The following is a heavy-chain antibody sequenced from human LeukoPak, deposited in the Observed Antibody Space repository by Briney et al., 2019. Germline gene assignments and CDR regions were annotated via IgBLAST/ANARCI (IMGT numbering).Heavy chain of an antibody. Sequence: PGGSLRLSCAAPGFTFSSYGMHWVRQAPGKGLEWVAVIWYDGSNKYYADSVKGRFTISRDNSKNTLYLQMNSLRAEDTAVYYCAREDSRGWRHYFDYWGQGTLVTVSS. J-gene: IGHJ4*02. CDR2: IWYDGSNK. V-gene: IGHV3-33*01. CDR1: GFTFSSYG. CDR3: AREDSRGWRHYFDY. D-gene: IGHD6-19*01.